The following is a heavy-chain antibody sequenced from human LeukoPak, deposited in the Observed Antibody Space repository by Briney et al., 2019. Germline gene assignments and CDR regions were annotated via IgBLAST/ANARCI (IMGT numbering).Heavy chain of an antibody. CDR1: GFTFSNYA. D-gene: IGHD2-15*01. Sequence: GGSLRLSCAASGFTFSNYAMHWVRQAPGKGLEYVSAISSNGGSTYYANSVKGRFTISRDNSKNTLYLQMGSLRAEDMAVYYCARPAYCSGGNCYRFDYWGQGTLVTVSS. J-gene: IGHJ4*02. CDR3: ARPAYCSGGNCYRFDY. CDR2: ISSNGGST. V-gene: IGHV3-64*01.